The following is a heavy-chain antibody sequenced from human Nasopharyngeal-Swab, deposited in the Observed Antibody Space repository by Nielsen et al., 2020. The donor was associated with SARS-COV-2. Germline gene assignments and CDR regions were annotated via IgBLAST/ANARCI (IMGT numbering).Heavy chain of an antibody. CDR1: GGSISSGGYS. V-gene: IGHV4-30-2*01. D-gene: IGHD2-21*02. CDR3: ARERVDLVVTGGWFDP. CDR2: IYHSGST. J-gene: IGHJ5*02. Sequence: SCAVSGGSISSGGYSWSWIRQPPGKGLEWIGYIYHSGSTYYNPSLKSRVTISVDRSKNQFSLKLSSVTAADTAVYYCARERVDLVVTGGWFDPWGQGTLVTVSS.